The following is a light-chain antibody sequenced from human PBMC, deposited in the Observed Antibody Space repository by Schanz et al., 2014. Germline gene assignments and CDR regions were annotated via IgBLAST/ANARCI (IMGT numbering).Light chain of an antibody. J-gene: IGKJ2*01. Sequence: DIQMTQSPSSVSASVGDRVTITCRASQSISTFLNWYQQASGTAPRLLIYAASSLQTGVPSRFSGSGSGTDFALTISSLQPEDIATYYCQQYDNLPYTFGQGTKLEIK. CDR2: AAS. V-gene: IGKV1-33*01. CDR3: QQYDNLPYT. CDR1: QSISTF.